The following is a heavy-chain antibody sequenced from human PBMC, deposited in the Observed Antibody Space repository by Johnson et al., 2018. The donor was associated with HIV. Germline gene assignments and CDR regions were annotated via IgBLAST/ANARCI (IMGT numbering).Heavy chain of an antibody. V-gene: IGHV3-30*02. J-gene: IGHJ3*02. CDR2: IRYDGSNT. Sequence: VQLVESGGGVVQPGGSLRLSCAAFGFSFSTYGMHWVRQAPGKGLKWVSFIRYDGSNTYDADSVRGRFTISRDNSKNTLYLQMNSLRVEDTAVYYCAKDWDRWLQPPGDAFDIRGQGTMVTVSS. CDR1: GFSFSTYG. CDR3: AKDWDRWLQPPGDAFDI. D-gene: IGHD5-24*01.